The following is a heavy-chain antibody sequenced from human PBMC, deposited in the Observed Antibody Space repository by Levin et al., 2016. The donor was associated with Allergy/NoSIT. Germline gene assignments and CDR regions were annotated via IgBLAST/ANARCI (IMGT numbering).Heavy chain of an antibody. J-gene: IGHJ5*02. Sequence: RQAPGKGLEWIGNIYSSGNTYYNPSLKGRVTISIDTSTNQFSLKLTSVTAADTGVYYCARHGAAAGTNWFDPWGQGTLVTVSS. V-gene: IGHV4-39*01. D-gene: IGHD6-13*01. CDR2: IYSSGNT. CDR3: ARHGAAAGTNWFDP.